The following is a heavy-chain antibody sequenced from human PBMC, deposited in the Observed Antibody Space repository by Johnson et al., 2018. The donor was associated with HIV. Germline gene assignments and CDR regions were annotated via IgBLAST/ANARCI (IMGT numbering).Heavy chain of an antibody. V-gene: IGHV3-66*01. CDR1: GFTFSSYD. J-gene: IGHJ3*01. CDR3: ARDRRVAAITYAFDF. D-gene: IGHD6-13*01. Sequence: VRLVESGGGLVQPGGSLRLSCAASGFTFSSYDMHWVRQAPGKGLEWVSVIYSGGSTYYADSVKGRFTISRYNSKNTLYLQMNSLKAEDTAVYYCARDRRVAAITYAFDFWGQGTMVTVSS. CDR2: IYSGGST.